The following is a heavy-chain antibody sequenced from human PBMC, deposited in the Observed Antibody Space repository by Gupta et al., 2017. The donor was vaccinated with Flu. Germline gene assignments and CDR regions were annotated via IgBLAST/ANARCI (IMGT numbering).Heavy chain of an antibody. D-gene: IGHD1-26*01. CDR3: ARDISRLGATTTYYYYGMDV. V-gene: IGHV3-9*01. CDR1: GFTFDDYA. Sequence: EVQLVESGGGLVQPGRSLRLSCAASGFTFDDYAMHWVRQAPGKGLEWVSGISWNSGSIGYADSVRGRFTISRDNAKSSLYLQMNSLRAEDTALYYCARDISRLGATTTYYYYGMDVWGQGTTVTVSS. CDR2: ISWNSGSI. J-gene: IGHJ6*02.